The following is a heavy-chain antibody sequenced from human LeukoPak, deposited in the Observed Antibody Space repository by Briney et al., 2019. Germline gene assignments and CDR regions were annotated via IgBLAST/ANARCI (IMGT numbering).Heavy chain of an antibody. Sequence: GGSLRLSCAASGFTFSNYWMSWVRQAPGKGLERVANIKEDGSENYYVDSVKGRFTISRDNARNSLYLQMNSLRAEDTAVYYCASGRQLGYWGQGTLVTVSS. CDR3: ASGRQLGY. D-gene: IGHD6-13*01. CDR2: IKEDGSEN. V-gene: IGHV3-7*01. J-gene: IGHJ4*02. CDR1: GFTFSNYW.